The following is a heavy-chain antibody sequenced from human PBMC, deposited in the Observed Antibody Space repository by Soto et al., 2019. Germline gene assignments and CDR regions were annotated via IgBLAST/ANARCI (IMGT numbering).Heavy chain of an antibody. D-gene: IGHD6-6*01. CDR3: ARAAEYSSSSSHFDY. V-gene: IGHV1-69*06. CDR1: GGTFSSYA. Sequence: VKVSCKASGGTFSSYAISWVRQAPGQGLEWVGGIIPIFGTANYAQKFQGRVTITADKSTSTAYMELSSLRSEDTAVYYCARAAEYSSSSSHFDYWGQGTLVTVSS. CDR2: IIPIFGTA. J-gene: IGHJ4*02.